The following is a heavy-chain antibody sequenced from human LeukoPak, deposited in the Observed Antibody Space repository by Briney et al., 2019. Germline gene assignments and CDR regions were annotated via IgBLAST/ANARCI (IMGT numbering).Heavy chain of an antibody. J-gene: IGHJ1*01. CDR1: GFTFSSYG. CDR2: IRYDGSNK. Sequence: GGSLRLSCAASGFTFSSYGMHWVRQAPGKGLEWVAFIRYDGSNKYYADSVKGRFTISRDNSKNTLYLQMNSLRAEDTAVYYCAKVFRILTGYYTQFEYFQHWGQGTLVTVSS. CDR3: AKVFRILTGYYTQFEYFQH. D-gene: IGHD3-9*01. V-gene: IGHV3-30*02.